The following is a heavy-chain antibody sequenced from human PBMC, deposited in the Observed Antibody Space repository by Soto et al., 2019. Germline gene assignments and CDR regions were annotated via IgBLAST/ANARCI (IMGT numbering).Heavy chain of an antibody. Sequence: QVQLVESGGGVVQPGRSLRLSCAASGFPIRTYAMHWVRQAPGKGLEWVATISYDGSNKFYVDSVKGRFTISRDNSKNTLYLQMNSLRAEDTAVYYCARDFGSLGATIDYWGQGTLVTVSS. CDR1: GFPIRTYA. D-gene: IGHD1-26*01. CDR2: ISYDGSNK. V-gene: IGHV3-30-3*01. J-gene: IGHJ4*02. CDR3: ARDFGSLGATIDY.